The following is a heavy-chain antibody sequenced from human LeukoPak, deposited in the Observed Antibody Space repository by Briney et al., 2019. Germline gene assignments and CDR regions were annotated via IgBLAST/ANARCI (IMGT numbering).Heavy chain of an antibody. J-gene: IGHJ5*02. Sequence: GASVKVSCKASGYTFTSYDINWVRQATGQGLGWMGWMNLNSGNTGYAQKFQGRVTMTRNTSISTAYMELRSLRSDDTAVYYCARDFQAGGWYGFDLWGQGTLVTVSS. CDR2: MNLNSGNT. D-gene: IGHD6-19*01. V-gene: IGHV1-8*01. CDR3: ARDFQAGGWYGFDL. CDR1: GYTFTSYD.